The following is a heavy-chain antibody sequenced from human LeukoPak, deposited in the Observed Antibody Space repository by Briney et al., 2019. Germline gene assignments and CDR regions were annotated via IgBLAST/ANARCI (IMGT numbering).Heavy chain of an antibody. CDR3: ARSYYDFWSGYYPFDY. D-gene: IGHD3-3*01. J-gene: IGHJ4*02. V-gene: IGHV1-2*06. CDR2: INPDSGGT. Sequence: GASVKVSCKTSGYTFTGYYLHWVRQAPGQGLEWLGRINPDSGGTDYAQKFQGRVTMTRDTSISTAYMELSRLRSDDTAVYYCARSYYDFWSGYYPFDYWGQGTLVTVSS. CDR1: GYTFTGYY.